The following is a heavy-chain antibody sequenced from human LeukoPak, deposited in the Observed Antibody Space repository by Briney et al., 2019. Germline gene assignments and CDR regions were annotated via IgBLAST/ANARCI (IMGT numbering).Heavy chain of an antibody. CDR3: ARDCSSTSCYKVYDY. V-gene: IGHV1-46*01. D-gene: IGHD2-2*02. CDR1: GYTFTSYY. CDR2: INPSGGST. Sequence: ASVKVSCKASGYTFTSYYMHWVRQAPGQGLEWMGIINPSGGSTSYAQKFQGRVTMTRDTSTSTVYMELSSLRSEDTAVYYYARDCSSTSCYKVYDYWGQGTLVTVSS. J-gene: IGHJ4*02.